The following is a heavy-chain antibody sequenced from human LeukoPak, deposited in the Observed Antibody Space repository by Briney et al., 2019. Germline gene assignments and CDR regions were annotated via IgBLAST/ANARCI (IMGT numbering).Heavy chain of an antibody. CDR2: ISSSGSTI. CDR1: GFTFSDYY. J-gene: IGHJ5*02. CDR3: AGLRLGELSSNPGIDP. D-gene: IGHD3-16*02. Sequence: GGSLRLSCAASGFTFSDYYMSWIRQAPGKGLEWVSYISSSGSTIYYADSVKGRFTISRDNAKNSLYLQMNSLRAEDTAVYYCAGLRLGELSSNPGIDPWGQGTLVTVSS. V-gene: IGHV3-11*01.